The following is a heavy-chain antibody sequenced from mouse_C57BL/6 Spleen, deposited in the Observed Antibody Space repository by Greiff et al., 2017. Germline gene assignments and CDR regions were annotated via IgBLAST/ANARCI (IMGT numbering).Heavy chain of an antibody. CDR3: TRSHYYGSSVFAY. D-gene: IGHD1-1*01. CDR1: GYTFTAYE. J-gene: IGHJ3*01. V-gene: IGHV1-15*01. CDR2: IDPETGGT. Sequence: QVQLQQSGAELVRPGASVTLSCKASGYTFTAYEMHWVKQTPVHGLEWIGAIDPETGGTAYNQKFKGKAILTADKSSSTAYMELRSLTSEDSAVYYCTRSHYYGSSVFAYWGQGTLVTVSA.